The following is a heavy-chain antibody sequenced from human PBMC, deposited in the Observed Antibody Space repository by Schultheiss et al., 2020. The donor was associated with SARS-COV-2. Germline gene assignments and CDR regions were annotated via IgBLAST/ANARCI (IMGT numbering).Heavy chain of an antibody. CDR2: IDYSGRI. CDR3: ARDRREGNNWTFLGY. J-gene: IGHJ4*02. Sequence: SETLSLTCTVSGGSIRSGESYWSWIRQSPGKGLEWVGYIDYSGRIFYNPSLKSRLTISADTSKNQLSLRLTSVTAADTAVYYCARDRREGNNWTFLGYWGQGTLVTVSS. CDR1: GGSIRSGESY. V-gene: IGHV4-30-4*02. D-gene: IGHD1-1*01.